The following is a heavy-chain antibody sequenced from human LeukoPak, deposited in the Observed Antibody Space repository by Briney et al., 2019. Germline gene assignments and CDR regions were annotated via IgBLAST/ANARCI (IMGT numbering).Heavy chain of an antibody. D-gene: IGHD6-13*01. Sequence: TSETLSLTCAVYGGSFSGYYWSWLRQPPGKGLEGIGENNHSGSTNYNPSLKSRVTISLDTSKNQFSLKLSSVTAADTAVYYCARGRIAAASRAFDYWGQGTLVTVSS. CDR1: GGSFSGYY. CDR2: NNHSGST. V-gene: IGHV4-34*01. J-gene: IGHJ4*02. CDR3: ARGRIAAASRAFDY.